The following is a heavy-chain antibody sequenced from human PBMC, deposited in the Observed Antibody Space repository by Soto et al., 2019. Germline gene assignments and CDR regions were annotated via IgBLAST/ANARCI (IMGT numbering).Heavy chain of an antibody. D-gene: IGHD3-10*01. CDR1: GYSFTSYW. Sequence: GESLKISCKGSGYSFTSYWIGWVRQMPGKGLEWMGIIYPGDSDTRYSPSFQGQVTISADKSFSTAYLQWSSLKASDTAMYYCASGSSYYYYGMDVWGQGTTVTVSS. V-gene: IGHV5-51*01. J-gene: IGHJ6*02. CDR2: IYPGDSDT. CDR3: ASGSSYYYYGMDV.